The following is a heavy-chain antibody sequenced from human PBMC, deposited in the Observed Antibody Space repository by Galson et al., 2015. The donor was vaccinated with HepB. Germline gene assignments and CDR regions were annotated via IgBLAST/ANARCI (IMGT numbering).Heavy chain of an antibody. V-gene: IGHV1-18*04. J-gene: IGHJ4*02. D-gene: IGHD2-15*01. CDR3: AKTCSGGSCYPY. CDR2: ISAYNGNT. Sequence: SVKVSCKASGYTFTSYGISWVRQAPGQGLEWMGWISAYNGNTNYAQKLQGRVTMTTDTSTSTAYMELRSLRSEDTAVYYCAKTCSGGSCYPYWGQGTLVTVSS. CDR1: GYTFTSYG.